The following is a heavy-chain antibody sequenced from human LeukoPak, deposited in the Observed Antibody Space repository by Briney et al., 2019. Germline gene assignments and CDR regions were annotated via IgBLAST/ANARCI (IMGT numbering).Heavy chain of an antibody. CDR3: AREDDYGGNH. Sequence: GASVKVSCKASGGTFSSYAISWVRQAPGQGLEWMGRIIPILGIANYAQKFQGRVTITADKSTSTAYMELSSLRTEDTAVYYCAREDDYGGNHWGQGTLVTVSS. CDR2: IIPILGIA. D-gene: IGHD4-23*01. V-gene: IGHV1-69*04. CDR1: GGTFSSYA. J-gene: IGHJ4*02.